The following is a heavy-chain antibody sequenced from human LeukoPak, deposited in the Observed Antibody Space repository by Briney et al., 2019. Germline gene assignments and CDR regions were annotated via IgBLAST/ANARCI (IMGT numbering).Heavy chain of an antibody. CDR1: GGSISRYY. V-gene: IGHV4-59*01. CDR2: ISYTGST. J-gene: IGHJ4*02. CDR3: ARTAKYYYGSETYYFFDY. Sequence: SETLSLTCTVSGGSISRYYWSWIRQPPGKGLEWIGYISYTGSTTYHSSLKSRVTISLDTSQNQFSLKLTSVTPADTAVYYCARTAKYYYGSETYYFFDYWGQGTLVTVSS. D-gene: IGHD3-10*01.